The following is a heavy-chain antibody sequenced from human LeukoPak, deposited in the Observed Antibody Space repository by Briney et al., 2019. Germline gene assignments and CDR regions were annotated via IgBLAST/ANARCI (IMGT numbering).Heavy chain of an antibody. J-gene: IGHJ1*01. Sequence: GASVKVSCKASGYTFTSYYMHWVRQAPGQGLEWMGIINPSGGSTSYAQKFQGRATMTRDTSTSTVYMELSSLRSEDTAVYYCARDTGIYDSSGYYKAYFQHWGQGTLVTVSS. D-gene: IGHD3-22*01. CDR3: ARDTGIYDSSGYYKAYFQH. V-gene: IGHV1-46*01. CDR1: GYTFTSYY. CDR2: INPSGGST.